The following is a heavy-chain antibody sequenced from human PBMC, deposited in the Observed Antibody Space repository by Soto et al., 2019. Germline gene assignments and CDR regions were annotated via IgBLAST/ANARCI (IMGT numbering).Heavy chain of an antibody. Sequence: SQTLSLTCVISGDSVSSKSATWNWIRQSPSRGLEWLGRTYYRSKWYNEYATSMKSRVIINPDTSKNQFSLQLNSVTPEDTAVYYCARHGMDYYDSSGYYYSPYYFDYWGQGTLVTSPQ. J-gene: IGHJ4*02. CDR2: TYYRSKWYN. D-gene: IGHD3-22*01. CDR1: GDSVSSKSAT. V-gene: IGHV6-1*01. CDR3: ARHGMDYYDSSGYYYSPYYFDY.